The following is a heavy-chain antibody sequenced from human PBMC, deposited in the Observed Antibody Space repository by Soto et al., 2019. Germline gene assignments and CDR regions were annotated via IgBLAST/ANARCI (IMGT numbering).Heavy chain of an antibody. CDR1: GFTFSSYG. V-gene: IGHV3-33*08. CDR2: IWYDGSNK. D-gene: IGHD3-22*01. Sequence: VQLVDSGGGFIQPGGSLRLSCAASGFTFSSYGMHWVRQAPGKGLEWVAVIWYDGSNKYYADSVKGRFTISRDNSKNTLYLQMNSLRAEDTAVYYCARYYYDSSAWSGIDYWGQGTLVTVSS. CDR3: ARYYYDSSAWSGIDY. J-gene: IGHJ4*02.